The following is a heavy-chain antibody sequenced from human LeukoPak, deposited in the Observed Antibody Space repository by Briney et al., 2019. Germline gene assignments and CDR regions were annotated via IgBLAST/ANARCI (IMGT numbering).Heavy chain of an antibody. CDR2: IYTTVNT. J-gene: IGHJ4*02. V-gene: IGHV4-4*07. Sequence: SETLSLTCTVSGGSISSYYWSWIRQPAGKGQECIGPIYTTVNTNYNPSLKSLVTISVDTPKNQFSLKLSSVTAADTAVYYCATQRRDGYNFPVAYWGQGTLVTVSS. CDR1: GGSISSYY. CDR3: ATQRRDGYNFPVAY. D-gene: IGHD5-24*01.